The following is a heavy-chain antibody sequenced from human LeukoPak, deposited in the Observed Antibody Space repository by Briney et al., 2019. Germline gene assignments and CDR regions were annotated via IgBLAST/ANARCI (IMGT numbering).Heavy chain of an antibody. D-gene: IGHD3-10*01. V-gene: IGHV1-2*06. CDR2: INPNSGGT. CDR1: GYTFTGYY. CDR3: ARGPITMVRGVIFNWFDP. Sequence: ASVEVSCKASGYTFTGYYMHWVRQAPGQGLEWMGRINPNSGGTNYAQKFQGRVTMTRDTSISTAYMELSRLRSDDTAVYYCARGPITMVRGVIFNWFDPWGQGTLVTVSS. J-gene: IGHJ5*02.